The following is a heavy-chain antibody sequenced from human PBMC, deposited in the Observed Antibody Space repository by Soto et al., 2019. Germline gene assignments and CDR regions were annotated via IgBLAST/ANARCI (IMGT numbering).Heavy chain of an antibody. D-gene: IGHD6-6*01. CDR1: GYSFRSYG. CDR3: ERVGLKYLRWFDP. Sequence: SVKVSCKASGYSFRSYGIPWVRQAPGQSLEWMGWINVDNGDTKYSQNFQDRVTILRDTSASTVYMELSSLRTEDRAFYYCERVGLKYLRWFDPWGQGSLVTVSS. CDR2: INVDNGDT. J-gene: IGHJ5*02. V-gene: IGHV1-3*01.